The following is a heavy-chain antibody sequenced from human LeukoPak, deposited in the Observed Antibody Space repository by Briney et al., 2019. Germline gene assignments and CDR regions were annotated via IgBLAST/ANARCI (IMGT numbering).Heavy chain of an antibody. CDR1: GCTFSSYN. Sequence: GGSLRLYCAASGCTFSSYNMNWVRQAPGKGLEWVSSISSSSSYIYYADSVKGRFTISRDNAKNSLYLQMNSLRAEDTAVYYCARDGYNLKRFDYWGQGTLVTVSS. CDR3: ARDGYNLKRFDY. D-gene: IGHD5-24*01. CDR2: ISSSSSYI. J-gene: IGHJ4*02. V-gene: IGHV3-21*01.